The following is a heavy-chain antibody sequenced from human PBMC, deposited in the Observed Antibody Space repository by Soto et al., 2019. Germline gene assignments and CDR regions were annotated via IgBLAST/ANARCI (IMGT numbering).Heavy chain of an antibody. D-gene: IGHD3-22*01. V-gene: IGHV4-31*03. Sequence: SETLSLTCTVSGGSISSGGYYWSWIRQHPGKGLEWIGYIYYSGSTYYNPSLKSRVTISVDTSKNQLSLKLSSVTAADTAVYYCASSHYLNYYDSSGPQAFDIWGQGTMVTVSS. CDR2: IYYSGST. CDR1: GGSISSGGYY. J-gene: IGHJ3*02. CDR3: ASSHYLNYYDSSGPQAFDI.